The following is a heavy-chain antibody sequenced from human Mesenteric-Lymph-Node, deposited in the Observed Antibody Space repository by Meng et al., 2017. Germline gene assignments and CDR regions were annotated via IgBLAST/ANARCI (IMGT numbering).Heavy chain of an antibody. CDR3: VTLPTPYGVPPNDY. Sequence: GESLKISCAASGFTFDDYGMSWVRQAPGKGLEWVSGINWNGGSTGYADSVKGRFTISRDNAKNSLYLQMNSLRAEDTALYYCVTLPTPYGVPPNDYWGQGTLVTVSS. D-gene: IGHD4-17*01. CDR1: GFTFDDYG. J-gene: IGHJ4*02. V-gene: IGHV3-20*04. CDR2: INWNGGST.